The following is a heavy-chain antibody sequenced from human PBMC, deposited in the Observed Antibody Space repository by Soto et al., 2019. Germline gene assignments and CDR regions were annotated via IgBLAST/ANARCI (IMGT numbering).Heavy chain of an antibody. Sequence: SETLSLTCTVSGGSISSYYWSGSRQHPGKGLEWIDYTNYSGSTYYKPSLTSRVNISVDTSKNQFSLQLSSVTAADTAVYYCAGSVFPWGRGTLVTVSS. CDR2: TNYSGST. CDR3: AGSVFP. J-gene: IGHJ5*02. V-gene: IGHV4-59*06. CDR1: GGSISSYY.